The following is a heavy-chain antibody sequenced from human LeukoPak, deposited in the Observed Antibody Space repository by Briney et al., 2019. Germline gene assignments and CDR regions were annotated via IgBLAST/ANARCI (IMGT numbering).Heavy chain of an antibody. J-gene: IGHJ4*02. CDR3: QLNSRRPAGDY. CDR1: GGTFSSYA. Sequence: SVKVSCKASGGTFSSYAISWVPQAPGQGLEWMGGIIPIFGTANYAQKFQGRVTITADESTSTAYMELSSLRSEDTAVYYCQLNSRRPAGDYWGQGTLVTVSS. D-gene: IGHD1-1*01. V-gene: IGHV1-69*13. CDR2: IIPIFGTA.